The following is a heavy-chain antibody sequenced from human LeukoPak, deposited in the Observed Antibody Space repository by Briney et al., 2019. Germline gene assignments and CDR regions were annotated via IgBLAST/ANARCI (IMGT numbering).Heavy chain of an antibody. CDR1: GFTFSRYW. J-gene: IGHJ4*02. CDR2: IKQDGSEK. Sequence: GGSLRLSCAASGFTFSRYWMSWVRQAPGRGLEWVANIKQDGSEKYYVDSVKGRFTISRDNAENALYLQMNSLRAEDTAVYYCAREGGPYRPLDYSGQGTLVTVAS. CDR3: AREGGPYRPLDY. V-gene: IGHV3-7*05.